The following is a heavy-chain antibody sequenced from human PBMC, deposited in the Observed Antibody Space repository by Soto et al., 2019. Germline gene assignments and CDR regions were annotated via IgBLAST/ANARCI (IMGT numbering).Heavy chain of an antibody. D-gene: IGHD3-10*01. CDR3: ARSWGFALDY. CDR1: GGSISSYY. J-gene: IGHJ4*02. V-gene: IGHV4-59*08. Sequence: PSETLSLTCTVSGGSISSYYWSWIRQPPGKGLEWIGYIYYSGSTNYNPSLKSRVTISVDTSKNQFSPKLTSVTAADTAVYYCARSWGFALDYWGQGTLVTVSS. CDR2: IYYSGST.